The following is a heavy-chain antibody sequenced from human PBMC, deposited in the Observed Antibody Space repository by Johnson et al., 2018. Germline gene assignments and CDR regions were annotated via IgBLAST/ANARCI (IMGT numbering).Heavy chain of an antibody. CDR2: IYYSGST. J-gene: IGHJ6*02. CDR3: ARGDRGLGSSLSYYGMDV. V-gene: IGHV4-61*01. D-gene: IGHD6-6*01. CDR1: GGSVSSGSYY. Sequence: QVQLQESGPGLVKPSETLSLTCTVSGGSVSSGSYYWSWIRQPPGKGLEWIGYIYYSGSTNYNPSLKSRVTISVDTSKNQFSRKLGAVTAADTAVYYCARGDRGLGSSLSYYGMDVWGQGTTVTVSS.